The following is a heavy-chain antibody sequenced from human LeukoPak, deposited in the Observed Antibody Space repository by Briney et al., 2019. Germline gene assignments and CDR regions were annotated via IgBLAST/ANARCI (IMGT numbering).Heavy chain of an antibody. CDR1: GFTFSTYA. V-gene: IGHV3-23*01. CDR2: ISGSGGST. J-gene: IGHJ4*02. CDR3: ASALLFMEGVIY. Sequence: QTGGSLRLSCAASGFTFSTYAMSWVRQAPGKGLEWVSAISGSGGSTYYADSVRGRFTISRDNSKNTLYLQMNSLRAEDTAVYYCASALLFMEGVIYWGQGTLVTVSS. D-gene: IGHD3-3*01.